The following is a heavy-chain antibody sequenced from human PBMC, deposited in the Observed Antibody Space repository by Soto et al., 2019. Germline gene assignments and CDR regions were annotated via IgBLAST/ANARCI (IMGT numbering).Heavy chain of an antibody. V-gene: IGHV1-18*01. J-gene: IGHJ5*02. CDR1: GYPFGTFG. CDR3: ARDPHEFWSSYFFDP. CDR2: ISPYNGET. Sequence: ASVKVSCKASGYPFGTFGINWVRRAPGQRLEWMGWISPYNGETNYAQKFQDRVTMSTDTSTNTAYMELKSLRSDDTAVYYCARDPHEFWSSYFFDPWGQGTLVTGLL. D-gene: IGHD3-3*01.